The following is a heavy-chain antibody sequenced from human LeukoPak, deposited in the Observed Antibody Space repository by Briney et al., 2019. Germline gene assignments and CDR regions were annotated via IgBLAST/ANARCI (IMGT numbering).Heavy chain of an antibody. J-gene: IGHJ5*02. Sequence: GESLKISCKGFGYSFTSYWIGWVRQMPGKGLEWMGIIYPGDSDTRYSPSLQGQVTISVDKSISTAYLQWSSLKASDTAMYYCARGWGYLTFRFDPWGQGTLVTVSS. CDR2: IYPGDSDT. CDR3: ARGWGYLTFRFDP. CDR1: GYSFTSYW. D-gene: IGHD5-18*01. V-gene: IGHV5-51*01.